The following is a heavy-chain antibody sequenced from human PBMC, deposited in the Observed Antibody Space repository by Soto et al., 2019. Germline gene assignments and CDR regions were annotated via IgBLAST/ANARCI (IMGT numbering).Heavy chain of an antibody. D-gene: IGHD1-26*01. CDR3: ARSFGSGTYYDAFDF. CDR1: GYTFTTYY. CDR2: INPSVGST. V-gene: IGHV1-46*01. Sequence: QVQLVQSGAEVKKPGASVKVSCKASGYTFTTYYMHWVRQAPGQGLEWMGIINPSVGSTTYAQKFQGRVIMTRDTSTSTVYMELSRLRYEDTAVYFCARSFGSGTYYDAFDFWGQGTMVNVSS. J-gene: IGHJ3*01.